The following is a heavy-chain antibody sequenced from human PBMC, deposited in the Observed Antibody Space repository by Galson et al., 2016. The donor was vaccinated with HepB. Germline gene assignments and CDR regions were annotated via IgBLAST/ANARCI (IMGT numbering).Heavy chain of an antibody. CDR3: ARRNRFGLVDY. CDR2: IFPGDSNT. D-gene: IGHD3/OR15-3a*01. Sequence: QSGAEVKKPGESLKISCKVSGCRFTNFWIAWVRQMPGKGLEWMGLIFPGDSNTRYSPSFQGQVTISADQSTSTAYLQWRSLKASDTALYYCARRNRFGLVDYWGQGTLVTVSS. CDR1: GCRFTNFW. J-gene: IGHJ4*02. V-gene: IGHV5-51*01.